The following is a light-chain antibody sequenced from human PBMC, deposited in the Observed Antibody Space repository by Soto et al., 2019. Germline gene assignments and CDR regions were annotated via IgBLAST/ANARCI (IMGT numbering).Light chain of an antibody. CDR2: WAS. J-gene: IGKJ4*01. V-gene: IGKV4-1*01. CDR3: QQYFDVPFI. CDR1: RSVLYKSNNKNH. Sequence: DIVMTQSPDSLAVSLGERATMNCKCSRSVLYKSNNKNHLAWYQQKPGQPPQLIIYWASTRESGVPERFSGSGSGKDFTLTISSLEAEDVAFYWCQQYFDVPFIFGGGTKVEI.